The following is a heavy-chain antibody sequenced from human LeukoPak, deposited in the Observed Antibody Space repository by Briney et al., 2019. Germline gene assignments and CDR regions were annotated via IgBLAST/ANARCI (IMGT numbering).Heavy chain of an antibody. CDR2: IDKGPNT. J-gene: IGHJ3*01. CDR1: GFTFNSYD. CDR3: VRERPTYDLDALDV. D-gene: IGHD3-22*01. Sequence: GGSLRLSCAASGFTFNSYDMYWVRQVIGKGLEWVSAIDKGPNTYYSDSVKGRFTISRDNVKNFLYLQMNSLRAEDTAIYYCVRERPTYDLDALDVWGHGTMVTVSS. V-gene: IGHV3-13*01.